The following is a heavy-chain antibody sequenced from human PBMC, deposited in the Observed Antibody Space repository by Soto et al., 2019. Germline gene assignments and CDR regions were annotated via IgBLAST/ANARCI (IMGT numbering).Heavy chain of an antibody. Sequence: GGSLRLSCAASGFPFSSYSMNWVRQAPGKGLEWVSSISSSSSYIYYADSVKGRFTISRDNAKNSLYLQMNSLRAEDTAVYYCARDGAFDWLLSYWGQGTLVTVSS. CDR3: ARDGAFDWLLSY. V-gene: IGHV3-21*01. D-gene: IGHD3-9*01. CDR1: GFPFSSYS. J-gene: IGHJ4*02. CDR2: ISSSSSYI.